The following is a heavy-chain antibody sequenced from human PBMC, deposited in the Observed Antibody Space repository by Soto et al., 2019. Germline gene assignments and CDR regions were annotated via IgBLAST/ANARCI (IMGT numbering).Heavy chain of an antibody. CDR2: IIPILGIA. CDR3: ARAAYCGGDCYSGAFDI. Sequence: EASVKVSCKASGGTFSSYTISWVRQAPGQGLEWMGRIIPILGIANYAQKFQGRVTITADKSTSTAYMELSSLRSEDTAVYYCARAAYCGGDCYSGAFDIWGQGTMVTVSS. V-gene: IGHV1-69*02. CDR1: GGTFSSYT. J-gene: IGHJ3*02. D-gene: IGHD2-21*02.